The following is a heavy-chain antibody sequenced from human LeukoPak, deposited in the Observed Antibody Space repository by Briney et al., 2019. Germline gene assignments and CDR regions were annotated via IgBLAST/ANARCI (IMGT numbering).Heavy chain of an antibody. CDR1: GYSISSGYY. Sequence: PSETLSLTCAVSGYSISSGYYWGWIRPPPGKGLEWIGSIYHSGNTYYNPSLKSRVTISVDTSKNQFSLKLSSVTAADTSVYYCALVPAATDFWSGYFPSPIYQYWGQGTLVTVST. J-gene: IGHJ4*02. CDR3: ALVPAATDFWSGYFPSPIYQY. D-gene: IGHD3-3*01. CDR2: IYHSGNT. V-gene: IGHV4-38-2*01.